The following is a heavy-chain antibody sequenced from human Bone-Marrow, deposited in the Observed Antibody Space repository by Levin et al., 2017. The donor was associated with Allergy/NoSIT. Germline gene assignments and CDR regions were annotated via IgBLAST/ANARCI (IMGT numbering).Heavy chain of an antibody. V-gene: IGHV3-23*01. CDR3: AKDRSLERRGIFDY. D-gene: IGHD1-1*01. CDR1: GFTFSSYA. J-gene: IGHJ4*02. CDR2: ISGSGGDT. Sequence: PGGSLRLSCAASGFTFSSYAMSWVRQAPGKGLEWVSAISGSGGDTYYADSVKGRFTISRDNSKNTLYLQMNSLRAEDTAVYFGAKDRSLERRGIFDYWGQGTLVTVSS.